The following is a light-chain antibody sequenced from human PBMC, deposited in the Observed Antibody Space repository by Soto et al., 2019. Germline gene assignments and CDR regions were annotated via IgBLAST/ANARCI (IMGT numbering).Light chain of an antibody. CDR1: SSDIGGYNY. J-gene: IGLJ3*02. CDR3: SSYTSSSTLV. V-gene: IGLV2-14*01. Sequence: QSALTQPASVSGSPGQSITISCTETSSDIGGYNYVSWYQQHPGKAPKLMIYEVTNRPSGVSSRFSGSKSGNTASLTISALQAEDEADYYCSSYTSSSTLVFGGGTKLTVL. CDR2: EVT.